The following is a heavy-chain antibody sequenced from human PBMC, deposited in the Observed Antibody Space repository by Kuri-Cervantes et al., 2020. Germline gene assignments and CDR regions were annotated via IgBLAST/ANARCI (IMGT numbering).Heavy chain of an antibody. CDR1: GYTSTSYY. Sequence: ASGYTSTSYYMHWVRQAPGQGLEWMGIINPSGGSTSYAQKFQGGVTMTRDTSTSTVYMELSSLRSEDTAVYYCARCVGSGWYFNDYWGQGTLVTVSS. CDR3: ARCVGSGWYFNDY. CDR2: INPSGGST. J-gene: IGHJ4*02. D-gene: IGHD6-19*01. V-gene: IGHV1-46*01.